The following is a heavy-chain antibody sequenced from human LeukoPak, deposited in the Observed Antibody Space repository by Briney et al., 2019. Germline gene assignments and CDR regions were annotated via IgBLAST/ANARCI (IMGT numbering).Heavy chain of an antibody. J-gene: IGHJ4*02. CDR2: IRYDRNNK. Sequence: GGPLRLSCTASGFTFSSTGMHWVRQAPGKGLECVSYIRYDRNNKYYGDSVKGRLTVSRDNSKNTLYLQMNSLRVEDTAVYYCARTYNPDYWGQGTLVTVSS. CDR3: ARTYNPDY. D-gene: IGHD1-14*01. V-gene: IGHV3-30*02. CDR1: GFTFSSTG.